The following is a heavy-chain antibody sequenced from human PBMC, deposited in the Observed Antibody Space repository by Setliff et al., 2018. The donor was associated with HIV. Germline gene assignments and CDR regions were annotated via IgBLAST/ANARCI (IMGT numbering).Heavy chain of an antibody. CDR2: IIPVSAAA. Sequence: ASVKVSCKASGDSFKTYTSSWVRQAPGQGLEWMGGIIPVSAAANYAQKFEGRVTITTDASTTTAYMELSSLTSEDTALYYCASLFSKEVAGDDYWGQGTLVTVSS. CDR1: GDSFKTYT. V-gene: IGHV1-69*05. D-gene: IGHD6-19*01. J-gene: IGHJ4*02. CDR3: ASLFSKEVAGDDY.